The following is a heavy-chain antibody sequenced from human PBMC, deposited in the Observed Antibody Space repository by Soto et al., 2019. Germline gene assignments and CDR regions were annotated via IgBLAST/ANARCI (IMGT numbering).Heavy chain of an antibody. CDR3: ANDVTAGGADV. J-gene: IGHJ6*04. CDR1: GSTFEDYA. V-gene: IGHV3-9*01. CDR2: IYWGSNRI. D-gene: IGHD2-21*01. Sequence: EVHLVESGGGLVQPGGSLTLSCVASGSTFEDYAMHWVRQAPGKGLEWVAGIYWGSNRIDYAESVRGRFATSRDNAERSLYFQLTRLTADDTALYYCANDVTAGGADVWGKGTMGTVSS.